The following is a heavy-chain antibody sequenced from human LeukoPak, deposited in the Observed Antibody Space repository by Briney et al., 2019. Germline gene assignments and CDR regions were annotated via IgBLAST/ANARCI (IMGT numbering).Heavy chain of an antibody. CDR2: IYYSGST. D-gene: IGHD6-19*01. CDR3: ARYSAVAPSQFDF. V-gene: IGHV4-39*01. CDR1: GGSISSNRYY. J-gene: IGHJ4*02. Sequence: PSETLSLTCTVSGGSISSNRYYWAWIRQPPGKGLQWIGSIYYSGSTFYNPSLNSRLTITIDTSKNQFYLSLRSVTDADTAVYYCARYSAVAPSQFDFWGQGILVTVSS.